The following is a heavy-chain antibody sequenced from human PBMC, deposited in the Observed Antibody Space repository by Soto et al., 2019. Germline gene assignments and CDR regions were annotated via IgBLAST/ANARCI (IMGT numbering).Heavy chain of an antibody. CDR1: DXSFSTCY. CDR2: IYASGST. J-gene: IGHJ5*02. Sequence: KTXXTLSLPCNVSDXSFSTCYWSWIRRPAGKGLEWIGRIYASGSTNYNTSPKGRVSISVDTSKNQFSLRMISVTAADTAMYYCARSAIPRGGWFRPWGRGVLGTVSS. CDR3: ARSAIPRGGWFRP. V-gene: IGHV4-4*07. D-gene: IGHD2-21*01.